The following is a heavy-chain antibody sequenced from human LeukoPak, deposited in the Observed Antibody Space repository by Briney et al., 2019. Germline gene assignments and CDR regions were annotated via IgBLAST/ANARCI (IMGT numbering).Heavy chain of an antibody. CDR1: GGSITNYY. Sequence: SETLSLTCTVSGGSITNYYWTWIRQPPGKGLEWIGYVYYSGSTNYNPSLKSRVTLSVDTSKNQFSLKLSSVTAADTAVYYCARDTSISMVRGVILAGMDVWGQGTTVTVSS. D-gene: IGHD3-10*01. CDR2: VYYSGST. V-gene: IGHV4-59*01. CDR3: ARDTSISMVRGVILAGMDV. J-gene: IGHJ6*02.